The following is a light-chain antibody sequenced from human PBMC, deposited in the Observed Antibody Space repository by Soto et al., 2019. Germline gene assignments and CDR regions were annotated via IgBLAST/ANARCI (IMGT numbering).Light chain of an antibody. CDR2: DAS. CDR1: QTIRYS. V-gene: IGKV1-39*01. J-gene: IGKJ1*01. Sequence: DIQMTQSPSSLSASVGDTVTITCRASQTIRYSLNWYQQKPGKAPKVLIYDASTLQSGVPPRFSSSGSGTDFALTITSLQLEDFVTYYCHQSVGSLTWTFGQGTMVEAK. CDR3: HQSVGSLTWT.